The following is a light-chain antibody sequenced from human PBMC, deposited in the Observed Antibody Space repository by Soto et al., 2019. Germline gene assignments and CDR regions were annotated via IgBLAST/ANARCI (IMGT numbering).Light chain of an antibody. V-gene: IGKV1-5*01. CDR1: QRIATW. Sequence: DIRMIPYPSTLSAPVGDSVPITCRASQRIATWLAWYQHQPGSAPKLLIYGASTLQSGVPSRFSGSGSGAEFTLTIDNLQPEDFATYYCQQYHLYWTFGPGTKVDIK. CDR2: GAS. CDR3: QQYHLYWT. J-gene: IGKJ1*01.